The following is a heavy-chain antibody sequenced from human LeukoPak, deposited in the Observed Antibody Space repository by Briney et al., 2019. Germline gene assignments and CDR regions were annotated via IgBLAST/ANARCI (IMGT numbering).Heavy chain of an antibody. D-gene: IGHD5-18*01. J-gene: IGHJ4*02. CDR3: SRDRGGYSYGLDFDY. Sequence: GGSLRLSCTASGFTFGDYAMRWVRQAPGNGLEWVGFIRGKAYGGTTNYAASVKGRFTISRDDSKSIAYLQMNSLTTEDTAVYYCSRDRGGYSYGLDFDYWGQGTLVTVSS. CDR1: GFTFGDYA. V-gene: IGHV3-49*04. CDR2: IRGKAYGGTT.